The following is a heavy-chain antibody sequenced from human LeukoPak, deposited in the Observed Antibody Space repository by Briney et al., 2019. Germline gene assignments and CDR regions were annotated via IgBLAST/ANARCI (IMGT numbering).Heavy chain of an antibody. Sequence: GGSLRLSCAASGFTFSSYAMHWVRQAPGKGLEWVAVISYDGSNKYYADSVKGRFTISRDNSKNTLYLQMNSLRAEDTAVYYCARDEYGGYTFYWGQGTLVTVSS. V-gene: IGHV3-30-3*01. CDR3: ARDEYGGYTFY. CDR1: GFTFSSYA. J-gene: IGHJ4*02. D-gene: IGHD5-12*01. CDR2: ISYDGSNK.